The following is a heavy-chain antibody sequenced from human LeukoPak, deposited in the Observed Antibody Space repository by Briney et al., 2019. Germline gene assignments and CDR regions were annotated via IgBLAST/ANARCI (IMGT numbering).Heavy chain of an antibody. J-gene: IGHJ3*02. Sequence: AVTVSCKASGGTFSSYAISGVRQAPGQGLEGMGGIIPIFGTANYAQKFQGRVTITADESTSTAYMELSSLRSEDTAVYYCARDLPGYDAFDIWGQGTMVTVSS. V-gene: IGHV1-69*13. D-gene: IGHD6-13*01. CDR1: GGTFSSYA. CDR3: ARDLPGYDAFDI. CDR2: IIPIFGTA.